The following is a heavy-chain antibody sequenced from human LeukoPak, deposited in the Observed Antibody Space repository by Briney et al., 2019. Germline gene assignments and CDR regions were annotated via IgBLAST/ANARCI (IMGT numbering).Heavy chain of an antibody. CDR2: TNTDGSEK. V-gene: IGHV3-7*01. D-gene: IGHD1-26*01. CDR1: EFTFSNFW. J-gene: IGHJ3*02. Sequence: GGSLRLSCAASEFTFSNFWMSWVRRAPGKGLEWVANTNTDGSEKYYVDSVKGRVTISRDNAMNFLYLQLNSLRVDDTAVYYCARDSGSCRGCAFDIWGQGTVVTVSS. CDR3: ARDSGSCRGCAFDI.